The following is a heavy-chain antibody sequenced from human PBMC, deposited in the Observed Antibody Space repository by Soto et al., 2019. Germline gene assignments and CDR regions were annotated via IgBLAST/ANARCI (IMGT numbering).Heavy chain of an antibody. CDR3: ARTVKTLKHNWFDP. CDR2: ISSSGSTI. J-gene: IGHJ5*02. D-gene: IGHD4-17*01. Sequence: GGSLRLSCAASGFTFSSYEMNWVRQAPGKGLEWVSYISSSGSTIYYADSVKGRFTISRDNAKNSLYLQMNSLRAEDTAVYYCARTVKTLKHNWFDPWGQGTLVTVSS. V-gene: IGHV3-48*03. CDR1: GFTFSSYE.